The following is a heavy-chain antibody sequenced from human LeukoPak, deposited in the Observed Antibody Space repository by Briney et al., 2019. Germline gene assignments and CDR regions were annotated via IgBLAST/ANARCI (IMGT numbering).Heavy chain of an antibody. CDR2: INPSGGST. Sequence: GASVTVSFTASGYTFTSYYMHWVRQAPGQGLEWMGIINPSGGSTSYAQKFQGRVTMTRDMSTSTVYMELRSLRSEDTDVYYCARDRGMTTAARSNWFDPWGQGTLVTVSS. CDR1: GYTFTSYY. J-gene: IGHJ5*02. V-gene: IGHV1-46*01. CDR3: ARDRGMTTAARSNWFDP. D-gene: IGHD4-11*01.